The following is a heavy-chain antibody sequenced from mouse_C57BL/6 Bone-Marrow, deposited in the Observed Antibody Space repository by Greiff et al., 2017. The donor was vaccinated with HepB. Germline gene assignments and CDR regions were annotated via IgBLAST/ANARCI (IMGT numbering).Heavy chain of an antibody. CDR3: TRVRVYGYDYFDY. V-gene: IGHV5-9-1*02. Sequence: EVQVVESGEGLVKPGGSLKLSCAASGFTFSSYAMSWVRQTPEKRLEWVAYISSGGDYIYYADTVKGRFTISRDNARNTLYLQMSSLKSEDTAMYYCTRVRVYGYDYFDYWGQGTTLTVSS. CDR1: GFTFSSYA. CDR2: ISSGGDYI. D-gene: IGHD2-2*01. J-gene: IGHJ2*01.